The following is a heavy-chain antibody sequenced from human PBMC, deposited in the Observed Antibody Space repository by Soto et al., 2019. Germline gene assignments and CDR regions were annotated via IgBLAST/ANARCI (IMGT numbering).Heavy chain of an antibody. CDR3: ARDAGYQLTGAFDI. J-gene: IGHJ3*02. CDR2: VTYSGGP. CDR1: GGSISTYY. Sequence: QVQVQESGPGLVKPSETLSLTCTVSGGSISTYYWSWIRQPPGKGLEWIGYVTYSGGPTYNPSLKIRVTISVDTSKNISLNLTSVTAADTAVYYCARDAGYQLTGAFDIWGQGTMVTVSS. V-gene: IGHV4-59*01. D-gene: IGHD2-2*01.